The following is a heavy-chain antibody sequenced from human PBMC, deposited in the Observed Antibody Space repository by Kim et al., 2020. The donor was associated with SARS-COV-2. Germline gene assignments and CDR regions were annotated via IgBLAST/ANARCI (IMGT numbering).Heavy chain of an antibody. Sequence: GGSLRLSCAASGFTFSSYAMSWVRQAPGKGLEWVSAISGSGGSTYYADSVKGRFTISRDNSKNTLYLQMNSLRAEDTAVYYCAKVTQGATMIVVVTLFDYWGQGTLVTVSS. V-gene: IGHV3-23*01. CDR3: AKVTQGATMIVVVTLFDY. CDR2: ISGSGGST. J-gene: IGHJ4*02. D-gene: IGHD3-22*01. CDR1: GFTFSSYA.